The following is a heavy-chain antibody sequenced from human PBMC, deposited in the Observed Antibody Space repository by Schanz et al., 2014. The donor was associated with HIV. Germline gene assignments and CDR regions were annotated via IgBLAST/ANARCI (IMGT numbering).Heavy chain of an antibody. J-gene: IGHJ4*02. D-gene: IGHD6-19*01. CDR1: GYTFTSYG. CDR2: INPNSGGT. Sequence: QVQLVQSGAEVKKPGASVMVSCKASGYTFTSYGITWVRQAPGQGLEWMGWINPNSGGTNYAQKFQGRVTMTRDTSISTAYMELSSLRSEDTAVYYCAGGKKWLALRFDFWGQGTLVTVSS. CDR3: AGGKKWLALRFDF. V-gene: IGHV1-2*02.